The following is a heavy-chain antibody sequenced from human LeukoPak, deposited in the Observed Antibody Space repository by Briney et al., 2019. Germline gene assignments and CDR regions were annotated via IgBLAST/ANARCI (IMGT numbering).Heavy chain of an antibody. J-gene: IGHJ4*02. D-gene: IGHD2-2*01. V-gene: IGHV3-21*01. CDR3: ARDGEGSSTSSDY. CDR1: EFTFSSYS. Sequence: GGALRLSCASSEFTFSSYSMNWVRQPPGKGLEWVSSISSSSSYIYYADPVKGRFTISRDNAKNSLYLQMNSLRAEDTAVYYCARDGEGSSTSSDYWGQGTLVTVSS. CDR2: ISSSSSYI.